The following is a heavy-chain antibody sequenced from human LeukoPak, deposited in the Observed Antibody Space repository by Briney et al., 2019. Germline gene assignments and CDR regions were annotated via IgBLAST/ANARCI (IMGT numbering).Heavy chain of an antibody. CDR2: IKQDGSEK. J-gene: IGHJ6*03. Sequence: GGSLRLSCVASGFIFSSYWMSWVRQAPGKGLEWVANIKQDGSEKYYVDSVKGRFTISRDNAKNSLFLQMNSLRDEDTAVYYCARGVRRIGYSSSWYSRVRYYYYYMDVWGKGPTVTVSS. V-gene: IGHV3-7*01. D-gene: IGHD6-13*01. CDR3: ARGVRRIGYSSSWYSRVRYYYYYMDV. CDR1: GFIFSSYW.